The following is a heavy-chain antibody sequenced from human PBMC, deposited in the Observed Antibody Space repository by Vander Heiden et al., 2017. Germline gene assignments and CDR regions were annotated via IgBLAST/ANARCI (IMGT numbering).Heavy chain of an antibody. CDR2: IYYSGST. CDR1: GGSISSSSYY. D-gene: IGHD3-3*01. Sequence: QLQLQESVPGLVKPSETLSLTCTVPGGSISSSSYYWGWIRQPPGKGLEWIGSIYYSGSTDYNPSLKSRVTISVDTSKNQFSLKLSSVTAADTAVYYCASLTARITIFGVVKGWGQGTLVTVSS. V-gene: IGHV4-39*01. J-gene: IGHJ4*02. CDR3: ASLTARITIFGVVKG.